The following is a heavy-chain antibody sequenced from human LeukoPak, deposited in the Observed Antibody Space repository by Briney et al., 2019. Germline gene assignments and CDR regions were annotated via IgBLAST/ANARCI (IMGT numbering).Heavy chain of an antibody. J-gene: IGHJ3*01. CDR2: ISYDGSNK. Sequence: PGGSLRLSCAASGFTFSSYAMHWVRQAPGKGLEWVAVISYDGSNKYYADSVKGRFTISRDNSKNTLYLQMNSLRAEDTAVYYCAKGLLVATLWGQGTMVTVSS. CDR3: AKGLLVATL. CDR1: GFTFSSYA. V-gene: IGHV3-30-3*01.